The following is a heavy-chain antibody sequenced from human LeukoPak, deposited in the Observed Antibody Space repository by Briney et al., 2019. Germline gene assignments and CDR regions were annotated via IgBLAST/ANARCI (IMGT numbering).Heavy chain of an antibody. Sequence: SQTLSLTCTVSGGSISSGNYYWSWIRQPAGKTLEWIGRIHTSGSTSYNPSLKSRATISLDTSKNQFSLKVTSVTAADTAVYYCARHGVSGRPEPVPHPPYYYYYYMDVWGKGTTVTVSS. J-gene: IGHJ6*03. CDR3: ARHGVSGRPEPVPHPPYYYYYYMDV. V-gene: IGHV4-61*02. D-gene: IGHD2-8*01. CDR1: GGSISSGNYY. CDR2: IHTSGST.